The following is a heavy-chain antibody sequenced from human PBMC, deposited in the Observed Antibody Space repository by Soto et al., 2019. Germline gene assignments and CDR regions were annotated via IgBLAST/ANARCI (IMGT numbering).Heavy chain of an antibody. CDR1: GFTFSSYA. D-gene: IGHD6-13*01. CDR3: ANSIAAAGVRTWLDP. V-gene: IGHV3-23*01. J-gene: IGHJ5*01. CDR2: ISGSGSNK. Sequence: GGSLRLSCAASGFTFSSYAMNWVRQAPGKGLEWVSTISGSGSNKYYSDSMKGRFTISRDNSKNTLYLQLNILRADDTAVYYCANSIAAAGVRTWLDPWGQGTLVTVSS.